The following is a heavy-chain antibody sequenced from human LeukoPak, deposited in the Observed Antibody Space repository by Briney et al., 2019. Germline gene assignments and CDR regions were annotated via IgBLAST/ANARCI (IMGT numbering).Heavy chain of an antibody. D-gene: IGHD2-21*01. CDR3: AKSDCGSDGCKLLNY. J-gene: IGHJ4*02. CDR2: IKQDGSEK. Sequence: PGGSLRLSCVASGFTFRGFWMSWVRQAPGKGLEWVANIKQDGSEKYYLDSVKGRFTISRDNAKNSLYLQMNSLRAEDTAVYYCAKSDCGSDGCKLLNYWGQGTLVMASS. CDR1: GFTFRGFW. V-gene: IGHV3-7*03.